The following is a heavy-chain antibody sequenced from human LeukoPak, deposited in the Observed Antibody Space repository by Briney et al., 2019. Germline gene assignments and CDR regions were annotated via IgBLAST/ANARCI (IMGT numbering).Heavy chain of an antibody. J-gene: IGHJ2*01. D-gene: IGHD6-13*01. CDR2: IYYSGST. CDR1: GGSISSSRYY. CDR3: ARVYYSSSYDYWYFDL. Sequence: PSETLSLTCTVSGGSISSSRYYWGWIRQPPGKGLEWIGSIYYSGSTNYNPSLKSRVTISVDTSKNQFSLKLSSVTAADTAVYYCARVYYSSSYDYWYFDLWGRGTLVTVSS. V-gene: IGHV4-39*07.